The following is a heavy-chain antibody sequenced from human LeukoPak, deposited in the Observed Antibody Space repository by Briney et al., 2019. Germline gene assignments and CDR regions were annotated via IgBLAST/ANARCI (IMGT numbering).Heavy chain of an antibody. CDR2: ISGSGGGT. CDR1: GFTFSNYA. Sequence: GGSLRLSCAASGFTFSNYAMGWVRQAPGKGLGWVSTISGSGGGTYYADSVKGRSTISRDNSKNTLYLQMNNLRAEDTAVYYCAKEEGSGSYTPIDCWGQGTLVTVSS. V-gene: IGHV3-23*01. J-gene: IGHJ4*02. D-gene: IGHD3-10*01. CDR3: AKEEGSGSYTPIDC.